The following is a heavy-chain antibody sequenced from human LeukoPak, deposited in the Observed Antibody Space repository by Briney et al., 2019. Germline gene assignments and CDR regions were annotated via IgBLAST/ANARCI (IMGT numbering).Heavy chain of an antibody. V-gene: IGHV4-31*03. D-gene: IGHD6-19*01. CDR3: ARGKGSGWFPPNNWFDP. CDR1: GGSISSGGYY. J-gene: IGHJ5*02. Sequence: PSQTLSLTCTASGGSISSGGYYWSWIRQHPGKGLEWIGYIYYSGSTYYNPSLKSRVTISVDTSKNQFSLKLSSVTAADTAVYYCARGKGSGWFPPNNWFDPWGQGTLVTVSS. CDR2: IYYSGST.